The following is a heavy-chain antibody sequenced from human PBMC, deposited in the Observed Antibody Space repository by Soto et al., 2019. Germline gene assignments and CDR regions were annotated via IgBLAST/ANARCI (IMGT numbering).Heavy chain of an antibody. Sequence: GGSLRLSCTASGFTFGDYAMSWFRQAPGKGLEWVGFIRSKAYGGTTEYAASVKGRFTISRDDSKSIAYLQMNSLKTEDTAVYYCTGSYYYDSSGYYIDYWGQGTLVTVSS. CDR1: GFTFGDYA. J-gene: IGHJ4*02. D-gene: IGHD3-22*01. V-gene: IGHV3-49*03. CDR2: IRSKAYGGTT. CDR3: TGSYYYDSSGYYIDY.